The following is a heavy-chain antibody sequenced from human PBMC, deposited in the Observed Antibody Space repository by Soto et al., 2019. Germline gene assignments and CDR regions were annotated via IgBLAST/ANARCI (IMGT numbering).Heavy chain of an antibody. D-gene: IGHD3-10*01. CDR1: GFTVSSKY. J-gene: IGHJ6*02. Sequence: EVQLVESGGGLVQPGGSLRLSCAASGFTVSSKYMSWVRQAPGKGLEWVSVIYSGGSTYYADSVKGRFTISRHNSKNTLYLQMNSLRAEDTAVYYCARGPYGTGGDYYYGMDLWGQGTTVTVSS. V-gene: IGHV3-53*04. CDR3: ARGPYGTGGDYYYGMDL. CDR2: IYSGGST.